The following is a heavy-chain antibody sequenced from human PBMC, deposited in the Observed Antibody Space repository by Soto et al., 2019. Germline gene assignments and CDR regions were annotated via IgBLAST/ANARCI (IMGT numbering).Heavy chain of an antibody. V-gene: IGHV3-53*01. J-gene: IGHJ6*02. CDR1: GFTVSSNY. Sequence: ESGGGLIQPGGSLRLSCAASGFTVSSNYMSWVRQAPGKGLEWVSVIYSGGSTYYADSVKGRFTISRDNSKNTLYLQMNSLRAEDTAVYYCARDSGVVATYGMDVWGQGTTVTVSS. D-gene: IGHD1-26*01. CDR3: ARDSGVVATYGMDV. CDR2: IYSGGST.